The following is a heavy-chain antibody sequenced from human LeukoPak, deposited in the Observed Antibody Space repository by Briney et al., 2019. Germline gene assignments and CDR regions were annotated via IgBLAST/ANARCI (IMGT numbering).Heavy chain of an antibody. Sequence: GRSLRLSCAGSGVTLSNYGIHWVHQAPGSGWEFVTGMGGSGTNTWYAGCVKGRFTISRDNSRNTLYLQMNNLSAEDAAVYYCAREGRLLWFGELSHLYYYGMDVWGQGTTVTVSS. CDR2: MGGSGTNT. D-gene: IGHD3-10*01. J-gene: IGHJ6*02. CDR3: AREGRLLWFGELSHLYYYGMDV. V-gene: IGHV3-23*01. CDR1: GVTLSNYG.